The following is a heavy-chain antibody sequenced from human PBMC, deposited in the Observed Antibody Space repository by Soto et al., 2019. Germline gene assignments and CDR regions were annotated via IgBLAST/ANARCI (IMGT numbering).Heavy chain of an antibody. CDR2: IYYSGST. D-gene: IGHD3-22*01. J-gene: IGHJ4*02. Sequence: QVQLQESGPGLVKPSQTLSLTCTVSGGSISSGGYYWSWIRQHPGKGLEWIGYIYYSGSTYYNPSLKSRVTISVDTSKNQVSLKLSSVTAADTAVYYCARGRDSSGYTYYFDYWGQGTLVTVSS. CDR1: GGSISSGGYY. CDR3: ARGRDSSGYTYYFDY. V-gene: IGHV4-31*03.